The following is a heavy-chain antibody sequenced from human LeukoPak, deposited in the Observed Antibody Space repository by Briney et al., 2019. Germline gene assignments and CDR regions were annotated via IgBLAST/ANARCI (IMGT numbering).Heavy chain of an antibody. J-gene: IGHJ4*02. D-gene: IGHD3-22*01. V-gene: IGHV3-53*01. CDR1: GFTVSSNY. CDR3: AREGSYDGSTLWYFDY. CDR2: IYSGGTI. Sequence: GGSLRLSCAASGFTVSSNYMAWVRQAPGKGLEWVSVIYSGGTIYYADSVKGRFTISRDNSKNTLYLQMNSLRAEDTAVYYCAREGSYDGSTLWYFDYWGQGTLVTVSS.